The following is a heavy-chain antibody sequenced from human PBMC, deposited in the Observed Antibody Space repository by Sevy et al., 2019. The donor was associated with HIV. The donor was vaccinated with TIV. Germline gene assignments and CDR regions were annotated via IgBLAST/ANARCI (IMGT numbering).Heavy chain of an antibody. Sequence: SETLSLTCTVSGGSISSSSYYWGWIRQPPGKGLEWIGSIYYSGSTYYNPSLKSRFTISVDTSKNQFSLKLCSVTAADTAVYYCARHSLTEDYGDYGGYFDYWGQGTLVTVSS. CDR3: ARHSLTEDYGDYGGYFDY. J-gene: IGHJ4*02. D-gene: IGHD4-17*01. V-gene: IGHV4-39*01. CDR1: GGSISSSSYY. CDR2: IYYSGST.